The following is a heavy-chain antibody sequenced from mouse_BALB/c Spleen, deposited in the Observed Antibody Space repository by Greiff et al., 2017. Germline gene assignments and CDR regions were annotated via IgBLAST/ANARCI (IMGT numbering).Heavy chain of an antibody. CDR3: ARGGNYVGFYYAMDY. D-gene: IGHD2-1*01. CDR1: GFNIKDTY. V-gene: IGHV14-3*02. J-gene: IGHJ4*01. Sequence: EVQLQESGAELVKPGASVKLSCTASGFNIKDTYMHWVKQRPEQGLEWIGRIDPANGNTKYDPKFQGKATITADTSSNTAYLQLSSLTSEDTAVYYCARGGNYVGFYYAMDYWGQGTSVTVSS. CDR2: IDPANGNT.